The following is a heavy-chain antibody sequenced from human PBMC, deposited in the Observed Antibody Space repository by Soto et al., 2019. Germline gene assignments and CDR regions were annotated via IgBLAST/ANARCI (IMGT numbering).Heavy chain of an antibody. J-gene: IGHJ6*03. V-gene: IGHV3-7*01. CDR2: IKQDGSEK. CDR1: GFTFSSYW. CDR3: AREDFWSGERDYYYYYMDV. D-gene: IGHD3-3*01. Sequence: GGSLRLSCAASGFTFSSYWMSWVRQAPGKGLEWVANIKQDGSEKYYVDSVKGRFTISRDNAKNSLYLQMNSLRAEDTAVYYCAREDFWSGERDYYYYYMDVWGKGTTVTVSS.